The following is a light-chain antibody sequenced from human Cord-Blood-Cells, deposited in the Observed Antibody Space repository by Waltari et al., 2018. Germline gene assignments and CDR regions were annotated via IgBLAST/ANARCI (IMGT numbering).Light chain of an antibody. Sequence: QSALTQPRSVSGSPGQSVTISCTCTSSAGGGYNYVSWYQQHPGKAPKRMIYDVSKRPSGVPYRFSGSKSGNTASLTISGLQAEDEADYYCCSDAGSYVFGTGTKVTVL. V-gene: IGLV2-11*01. CDR2: DVS. CDR1: SSAGGGYNY. J-gene: IGLJ1*01. CDR3: CSDAGSYV.